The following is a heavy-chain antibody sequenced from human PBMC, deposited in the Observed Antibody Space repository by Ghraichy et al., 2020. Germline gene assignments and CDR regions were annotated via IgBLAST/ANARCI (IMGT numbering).Heavy chain of an antibody. Sequence: EGSLRLSCAASGFTFSTYAMRWVRQAPGKGLEWVSTISASSGNTYYADSVKGRFTISRDNSKNTLYLQMNSLRADDTAVYYCAQRGGGYCTTTRCSDYYYGLDVWAQGTTVTVSS. D-gene: IGHD2-2*01. V-gene: IGHV3-23*01. CDR2: ISASSGNT. CDR1: GFTFSTYA. CDR3: AQRGGGYCTTTRCSDYYYGLDV. J-gene: IGHJ6*02.